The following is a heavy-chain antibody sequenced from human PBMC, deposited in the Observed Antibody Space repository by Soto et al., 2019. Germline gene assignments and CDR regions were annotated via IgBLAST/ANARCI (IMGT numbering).Heavy chain of an antibody. CDR1: GGSISSGGYS. V-gene: IGHV4-30-2*01. CDR3: AGAPDS. Sequence: QLQLQESGSGLVKPSQTLSLTCAVSGGSISSGGYSWSGLRQPPGKGLEGLGDIYNSGSIYCNPSLKSRVATSVDRSKYQFSLEVCSVTAAEWAMDYCAGAPDSWGQGALVTVS. CDR2: IYNSGSI. J-gene: IGHJ4*02.